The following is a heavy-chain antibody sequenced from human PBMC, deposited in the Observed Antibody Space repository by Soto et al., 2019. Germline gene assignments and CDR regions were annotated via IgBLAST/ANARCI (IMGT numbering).Heavy chain of an antibody. Sequence: ASVKVSCKASGYTFTGYYMHWVRQAPGQVLEWMGWINPNSGGTNYAQKFQGWVTMTRDTSISTAYMELSRLRSDDTAVYYCARADSSSWSSYYYYGMDVWGQGTTVTVSS. D-gene: IGHD6-13*01. J-gene: IGHJ6*02. CDR1: GYTFTGYY. CDR2: INPNSGGT. V-gene: IGHV1-2*04. CDR3: ARADSSSWSSYYYYGMDV.